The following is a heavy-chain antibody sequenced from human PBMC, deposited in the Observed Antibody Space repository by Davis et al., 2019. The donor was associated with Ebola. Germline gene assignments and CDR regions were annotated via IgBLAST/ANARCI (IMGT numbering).Heavy chain of an antibody. J-gene: IGHJ6*04. Sequence: GESLKISCAASGFTFSSYGMHWVRQAPGKGLEWVAVISYDGSNKYYADSVKGRFTISRDNSKNTLYLQMNSLRAEDTAVYYCARESGGTPSDYYYGMDVWGKGTTVTVSS. CDR1: GFTFSSYG. CDR3: ARESGGTPSDYYYGMDV. D-gene: IGHD1-7*01. CDR2: ISYDGSNK. V-gene: IGHV3-30*03.